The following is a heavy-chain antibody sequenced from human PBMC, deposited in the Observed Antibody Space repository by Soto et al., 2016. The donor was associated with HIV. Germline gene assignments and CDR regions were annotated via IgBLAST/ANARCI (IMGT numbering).Heavy chain of an antibody. CDR3: AREDNSGWPTYHWFLDL. Sequence: EAQLLDSGGGLVQPGGSLRLSCAASGFTFSSYAMSWVRQAPGKGLEWVSAISAGGGNTYYTDSVKGRFTVSRDNSNNTLYLQMNSLRGEDMAIYYCAREDNSGWPTYHWFLDLWGRGTLVTVS. V-gene: IGHV3-23*01. J-gene: IGHJ2*01. CDR2: ISAGGGNT. CDR1: GFTFSSYA. D-gene: IGHD3-22*01.